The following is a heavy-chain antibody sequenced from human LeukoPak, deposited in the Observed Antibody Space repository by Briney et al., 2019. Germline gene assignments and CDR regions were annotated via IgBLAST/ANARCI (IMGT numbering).Heavy chain of an antibody. V-gene: IGHV3-7*03. D-gene: IGHD6-13*01. CDR3: VRDHPAAGLIFDY. Sequence: GGSLRLSCGASGFTFSSHWMSWVRQAPGKGLEWVANINQDGSEKYYVDSVKGRFTISRDNAKNSLYLQVNSLRAEDTAVYYCVRDHPAAGLIFDYWGQGTLVTVSS. CDR2: INQDGSEK. CDR1: GFTFSSHW. J-gene: IGHJ4*02.